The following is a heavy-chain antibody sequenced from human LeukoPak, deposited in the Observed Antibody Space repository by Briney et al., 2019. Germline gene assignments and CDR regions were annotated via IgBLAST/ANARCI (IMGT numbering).Heavy chain of an antibody. V-gene: IGHV1-2*06. CDR2: MHPNSGGT. D-gene: IGHD3-3*01. Sequence: ASVNVSCKASGGTFSSYAISWVRQAPGQGLEWMGRMHPNSGGTNYAQKFQGRVTMTRDTSISTAYMDLSSLRSDDTAVYYCARHTTIFGVAIIDIWGQGTMVTVSS. J-gene: IGHJ3*02. CDR3: ARHTTIFGVAIIDI. CDR1: GGTFSSYA.